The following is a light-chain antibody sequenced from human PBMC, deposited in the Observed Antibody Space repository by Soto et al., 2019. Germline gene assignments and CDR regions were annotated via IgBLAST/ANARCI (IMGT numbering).Light chain of an antibody. Sequence: EIVLTQSPGTLSLSPGERATLSCRASQSVSNNFLAWYQQRPGQAPRLLIYGASSRATDIPDRFSGSGSGTDFTLTISRLEPEDFVVNYCQQYGSSPPLTFGGGTKVEIK. CDR3: QQYGSSPPLT. V-gene: IGKV3-20*01. CDR1: QSVSNNF. CDR2: GAS. J-gene: IGKJ4*01.